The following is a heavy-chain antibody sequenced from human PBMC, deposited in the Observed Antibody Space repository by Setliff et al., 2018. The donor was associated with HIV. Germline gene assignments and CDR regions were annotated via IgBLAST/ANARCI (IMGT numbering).Heavy chain of an antibody. V-gene: IGHV1-46*01. Sequence: GASVXXXCKXSGYTFTSYYMXXVRQAPGQGLEWMGIINPSDGSTSYAQKFQGRVTMTRDTSTSTVYMELSSLRSEDTAVYYCARALHYSNYVYFDYWGQGTLVTVSS. CDR3: ARALHYSNYVYFDY. D-gene: IGHD4-4*01. CDR2: INPSDGST. J-gene: IGHJ4*02. CDR1: GYTFTSYY.